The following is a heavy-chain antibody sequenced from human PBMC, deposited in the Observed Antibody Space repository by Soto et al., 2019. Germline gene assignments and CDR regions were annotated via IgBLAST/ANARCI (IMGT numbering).Heavy chain of an antibody. CDR2: INHSGST. J-gene: IGHJ5*02. Sequence: QVQLQQWGAGLLKPSETLSLTCAVYGGSFSGYYWSWIRQPPGKGLEWIGEINHSGSTNDNPSLKSRVTISVDTSKNQFSLKLSSVTAADTAVYYCARGGIVVVVAATGKWFDPWGQGTLVTVSS. CDR1: GGSFSGYY. CDR3: ARGGIVVVVAATGKWFDP. V-gene: IGHV4-34*01. D-gene: IGHD2-15*01.